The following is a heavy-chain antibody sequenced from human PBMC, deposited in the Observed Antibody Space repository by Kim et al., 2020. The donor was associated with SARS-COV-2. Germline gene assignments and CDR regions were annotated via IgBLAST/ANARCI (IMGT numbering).Heavy chain of an antibody. CDR1: GFTFSSYG. CDR2: IWYDGSNK. CDR3: AKDEGWEPKVPFDY. D-gene: IGHD1-26*01. Sequence: GGSLRLSCAASGFTFSSYGMHWVRQAPGKGLEWVAVIWYDGSNKYYADSVKGRFTISRDNSKNTLYLQMNSLRAEDTAVYYCAKDEGWEPKVPFDYWGQGTLVTVSS. J-gene: IGHJ4*02. V-gene: IGHV3-33*06.